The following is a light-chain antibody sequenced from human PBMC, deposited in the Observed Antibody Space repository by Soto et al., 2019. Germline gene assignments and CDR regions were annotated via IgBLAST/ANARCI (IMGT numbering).Light chain of an antibody. CDR2: GAS. CDR1: QSVMNS. CDR3: QQYHIWPPYT. Sequence: VMTQSPAILSVSPGERVTLSCRASQSVMNSLAWYQQRPGQAPRLLIHGASTRATGIPARFSGSGSGTEFTLTISSLQSEDFAVYYCQQYHIWPPYTFGKGTKLEI. J-gene: IGKJ2*01. V-gene: IGKV3-15*01.